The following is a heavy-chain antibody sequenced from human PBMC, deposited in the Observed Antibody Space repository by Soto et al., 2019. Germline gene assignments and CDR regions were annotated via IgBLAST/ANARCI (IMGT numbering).Heavy chain of an antibody. CDR3: ARHVGYCTNGVCPTYGMDV. J-gene: IGHJ6*02. D-gene: IGHD2-8*01. V-gene: IGHV4-39*01. CDR2: IYYSGST. CDR1: GGSISSSSYY. Sequence: SETLSLTCTVSGGSISSSSYYWGWIRQPPGKGLEWIGSIYYSGSTYYNPSLKSRVTISVDTSKNQFSLKLSSVTAADTAVYYCARHVGYCTNGVCPTYGMDVWGQGTTVTVSS.